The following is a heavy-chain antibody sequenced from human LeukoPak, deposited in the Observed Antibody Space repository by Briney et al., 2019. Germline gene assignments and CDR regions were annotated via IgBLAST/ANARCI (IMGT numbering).Heavy chain of an antibody. D-gene: IGHD3-16*01. CDR3: ARFARFGDLQGGGYFDY. CDR2: ISSGGSII. Sequence: PGGSLRLSCAASGFIFSSYETNWVRQAPGKGLEWVSYISSGGSIIYYADSVRGRFTISRDNAKNSLCLQMNSLRAEDTAVYYCARFARFGDLQGGGYFDYWGQGTLVTVSS. V-gene: IGHV3-48*03. J-gene: IGHJ4*02. CDR1: GFIFSSYE.